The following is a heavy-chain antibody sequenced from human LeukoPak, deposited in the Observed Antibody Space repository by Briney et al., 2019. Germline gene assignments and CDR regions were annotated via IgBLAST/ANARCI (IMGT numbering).Heavy chain of an antibody. J-gene: IGHJ4*02. CDR2: ISSSSSTI. Sequence: GGSLRLSCAASGFSFSSYSMNWVRQAPGKGLEWVSYISSSSSTIYYADSVKGRFTISRDNAKNSLYLQMNSLRAEDTAVYYCARRDDYVWGSYPNYFDYLGQGTLVTVSS. CDR3: ARRDDYVWGSYPNYFDY. CDR1: GFSFSSYS. V-gene: IGHV3-48*01. D-gene: IGHD3-16*02.